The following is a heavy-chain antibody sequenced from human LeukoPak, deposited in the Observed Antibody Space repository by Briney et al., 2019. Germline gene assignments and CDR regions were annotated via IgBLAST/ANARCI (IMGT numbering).Heavy chain of an antibody. D-gene: IGHD3-16*01. CDR2: IYYSGST. Sequence: SETLSLTCTVSGDSISSYYWSWIRQFPGKGLEWIGYIYYSGSTNYNPSLKSRVTISVDTSKNQFSLKLSSVTAADTAVYYCARGAHGYVGWFDSWGQGTLVTVSS. J-gene: IGHJ5*01. V-gene: IGHV4-59*01. CDR3: ARGAHGYVGWFDS. CDR1: GDSISSYY.